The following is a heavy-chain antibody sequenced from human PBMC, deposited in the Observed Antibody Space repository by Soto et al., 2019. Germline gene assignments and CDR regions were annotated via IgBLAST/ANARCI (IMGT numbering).Heavy chain of an antibody. CDR2: IYYSGST. J-gene: IGHJ4*02. D-gene: IGHD1-26*01. CDR3: ARVGFTSPYYFDY. V-gene: IGHV4-59*01. Sequence: PSETLSLTCTVSGGSISSYYWSWLRQPPGKGLEWIGYIYYSGSTNYNPSLKSRVTISVDTSKNQFSLKLSSVTAADTAVYYCARVGFTSPYYFDYWGQGTLVTVSS. CDR1: GGSISSYY.